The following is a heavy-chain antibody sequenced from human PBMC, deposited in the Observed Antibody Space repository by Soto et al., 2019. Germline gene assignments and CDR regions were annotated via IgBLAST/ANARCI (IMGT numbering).Heavy chain of an antibody. CDR2: IYWDDDK. Sequence: QITLKESGPPLVKPTQTVTLTCTFSGFSLITSGVGVAWIRQPPGKALEWLALIYWDDDKRYSPSLRSRLTITKDTSKNQVVLTMTNMDPVDTATYYCAHMPPGDAFDIWGRGTLVTVSS. CDR3: AHMPPGDAFDI. D-gene: IGHD1-1*01. J-gene: IGHJ3*02. CDR1: GFSLITSGVG. V-gene: IGHV2-5*02.